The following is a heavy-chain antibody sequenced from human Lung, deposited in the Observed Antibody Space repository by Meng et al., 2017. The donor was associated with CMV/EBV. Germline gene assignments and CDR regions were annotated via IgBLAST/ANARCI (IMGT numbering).Heavy chain of an antibody. CDR3: ANYRVGAGGQGS. V-gene: IGHV4-30-4*08. Sequence: QVQLQESGPGLVKPSQTLSLTCTVSGASISSGYYHWSWIRQPPGKGLEYIGHIYDSRSGTTYYKPSLKSRVTISVDTSNNQFSLKVISVTAADTAVYYCANYRVGAGGQGSWGQGTLVTVSS. J-gene: IGHJ5*02. D-gene: IGHD6-13*01. CDR2: IYDSRSGTT. CDR1: GASISSGYYH.